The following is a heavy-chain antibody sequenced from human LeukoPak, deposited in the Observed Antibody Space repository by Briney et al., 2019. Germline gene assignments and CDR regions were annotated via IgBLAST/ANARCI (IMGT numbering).Heavy chain of an antibody. V-gene: IGHV3-30*03. J-gene: IGHJ4*02. CDR1: GFTFSSYG. CDR3: ARGGEDRDY. D-gene: IGHD2-15*01. CDR2: ISYDGSNK. Sequence: PGRSLRLSCAASGFTFSSYGMHWVRQAPGKGLEWVAVISYDGSNKYYADSVKGRFTISRDNSKNTLYLQMNSLRAEDTAVYYCARGGEDRDYWGQGTLVTVSS.